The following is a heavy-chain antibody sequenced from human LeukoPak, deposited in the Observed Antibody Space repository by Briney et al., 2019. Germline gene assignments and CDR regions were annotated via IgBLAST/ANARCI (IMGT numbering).Heavy chain of an antibody. D-gene: IGHD3-3*01. Sequence: GGSLRLSCAASGFTFSSYDIHWVRQATGKGLEWVSGISPSGGTTYYTDSVKGRFTISRDNSKNTLYLQMNSLRAEDTAVYYCARTLTTVAFDYWGQGTLVTVSS. CDR2: ISPSGGTT. J-gene: IGHJ4*02. CDR1: GFTFSSYD. V-gene: IGHV3-23*01. CDR3: ARTLTTVAFDY.